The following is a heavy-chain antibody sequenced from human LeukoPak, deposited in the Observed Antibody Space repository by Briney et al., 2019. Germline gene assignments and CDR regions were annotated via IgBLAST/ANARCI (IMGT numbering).Heavy chain of an antibody. CDR1: GFTFSSYG. V-gene: IGHV3-23*01. D-gene: IGHD7-27*01. CDR3: ARVTGDLDY. CDR2: ISGNGGST. J-gene: IGHJ4*02. Sequence: GGSLRLSCAASGFTFSSYGMNWVRQAPGKGLEWVSGISGNGGSTNYADSVKGRFSISRDNSKSTLYLQMNSLKTEDTAVYYCARVTGDLDYWGQGTLVTVSS.